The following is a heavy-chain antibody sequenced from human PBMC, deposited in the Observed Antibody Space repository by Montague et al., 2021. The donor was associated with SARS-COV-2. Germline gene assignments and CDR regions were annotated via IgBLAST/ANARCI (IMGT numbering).Heavy chain of an antibody. D-gene: IGHD3-3*01. CDR2: LYYSGST. V-gene: IGHV4-39*01. J-gene: IGHJ5*02. Sequence: SETLSLTCTVSGGSISSGSYYWGWIRQPPGKGLEWIGSLYYSGSTYYNPSLKSRVTISVDTSKNQFSLKLSSVTAADTAVYYCARQAFLRITIFGVVISEGWLDPWGQGTLVTVSS. CDR3: ARQAFLRITIFGVVISEGWLDP. CDR1: GGSISSGSYY.